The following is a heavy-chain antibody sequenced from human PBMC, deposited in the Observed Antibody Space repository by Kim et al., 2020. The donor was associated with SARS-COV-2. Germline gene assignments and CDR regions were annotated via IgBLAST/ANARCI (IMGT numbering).Heavy chain of an antibody. CDR1: GGSISSGNW. J-gene: IGHJ5*02. CDR2: IYPSGST. D-gene: IGHD2-2*01. V-gene: IGHV4-4*02. CDR3: ARCPVDTSSFWFDP. Sequence: SENLSLTCAVSGGSISSGNWWSWVRQPPGKGLEWIGEIYPSGSTNYNASLKSRVTMSVDKSKNQFSLKLTSVTAADTAVYYCARCPVDTSSFWFDPWGQGTLVTVSS.